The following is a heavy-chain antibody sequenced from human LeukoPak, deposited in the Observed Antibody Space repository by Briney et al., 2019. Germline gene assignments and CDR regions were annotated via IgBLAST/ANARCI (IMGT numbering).Heavy chain of an antibody. J-gene: IGHJ4*02. D-gene: IGHD5-18*01. CDR2: IKQDGSEK. CDR1: GFTFSSYW. V-gene: IGHV3-7*01. Sequence: GGSLRLSCAASGFTFSSYWMSWVRQAPGKGLEWVANIKQDGSEKYYVDSVKGRFTISRDNAKNSLYLQTNSLRAEDTAVYYCARGDTAMVLYYFDYWGQGTLVTVSS. CDR3: ARGDTAMVLYYFDY.